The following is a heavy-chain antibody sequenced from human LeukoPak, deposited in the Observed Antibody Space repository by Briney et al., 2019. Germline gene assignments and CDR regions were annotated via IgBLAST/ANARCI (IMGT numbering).Heavy chain of an antibody. J-gene: IGHJ4*02. CDR1: GFTFSSYG. CDR3: AKPAVQGSAAHFDY. V-gene: IGHV3-30*18. CDR2: ISYDGSNK. D-gene: IGHD2-2*01. Sequence: GGSLRLSCAASGFTFSSYGMPWVRQAPGKGLEWVAVISYDGSNKYYADSVKGRFTISRDNSKNTLYLQMNSLRAEDTAVYYCAKPAVQGSAAHFDYWGQGTLVTVSS.